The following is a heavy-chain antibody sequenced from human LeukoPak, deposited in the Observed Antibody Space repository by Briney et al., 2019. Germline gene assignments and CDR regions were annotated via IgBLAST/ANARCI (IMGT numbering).Heavy chain of an antibody. V-gene: IGHV1-2*02. J-gene: IGHJ6*02. CDR3: ARCTVMTGWYYYYGMDV. D-gene: IGHD3-9*01. CDR1: GYTFTGYY. CDR2: INPNSGGT. Sequence: GASVKVSCKASGYTFTGYYMHWVRQAPGQGLEWMGWINPNSGGTNYALKFQGRVTMTRDTSISTAYMELSRLRSDDTAVYYCARCTVMTGWYYYYGMDVWGQGTTVTVSS.